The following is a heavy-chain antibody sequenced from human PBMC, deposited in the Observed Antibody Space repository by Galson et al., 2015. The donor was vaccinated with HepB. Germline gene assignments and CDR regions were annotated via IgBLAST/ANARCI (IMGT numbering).Heavy chain of an antibody. Sequence: CAISGDSVSSNSAAWNWIRQSPSRGLEWLGRTYYRSKWYNDYAVSVKSRITINPDTSKNQFSLQLNSVTPEDTAVYYCARGLFRERSSGWYRVLTYYFDYWGQGTLVTVSS. CDR3: ARGLFRERSSGWYRVLTYYFDY. V-gene: IGHV6-1*01. J-gene: IGHJ4*02. CDR1: GDSVSSNSAA. D-gene: IGHD6-19*01. CDR2: TYYRSKWYN.